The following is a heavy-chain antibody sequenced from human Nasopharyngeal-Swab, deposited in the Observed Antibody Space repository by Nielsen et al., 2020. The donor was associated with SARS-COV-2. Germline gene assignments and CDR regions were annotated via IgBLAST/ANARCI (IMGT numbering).Heavy chain of an antibody. CDR2: INPNSGGT. D-gene: IGHD1-26*01. CDR1: GYTFTSYD. J-gene: IGHJ4*02. V-gene: IGHV1-2*02. CDR3: ARDGGWELPPVN. Sequence: ASVKVSCKASGYTFTSYDINWVRQATGQGLEWMGWINPNSGGTNYAQKFQGRVTMTRDTSISTAYMELSRLRSDDTAVYYCARDGGWELPPVNWGQGTLVTVSS.